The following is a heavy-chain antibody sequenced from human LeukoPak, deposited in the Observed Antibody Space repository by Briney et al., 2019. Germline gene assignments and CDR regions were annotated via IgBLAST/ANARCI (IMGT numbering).Heavy chain of an antibody. D-gene: IGHD6-6*01. CDR2: ITSGGGDT. CDR3: AKGSSSSRPYYFDY. CDR1: GFTFNSYA. Sequence: GGSLRLSCAASGFTFNSYAMSWVRQAPGKGLEWGSAITSGGGDTYHHDSVNGRFTISRDNSKNTLYLQMNSLRAEDTAIYYCAKGSSSSRPYYFDYWAPGTLVTVSS. J-gene: IGHJ4*02. V-gene: IGHV3-23*01.